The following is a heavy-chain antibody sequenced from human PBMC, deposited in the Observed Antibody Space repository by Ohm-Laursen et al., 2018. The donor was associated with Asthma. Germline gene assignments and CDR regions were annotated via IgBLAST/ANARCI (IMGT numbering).Heavy chain of an antibody. J-gene: IGHJ4*02. CDR2: ISYDGSNK. CDR1: GFTFSDYG. V-gene: IGHV3-30*03. D-gene: IGHD6-13*01. Sequence: SLRLSCAASGFTFSDYGMHWVRQAPGKGLEWVAVISYDGSNKYYADSVKGRFTISRDNSKNTLYLQMNSLRAEDTAVYYCARDGPTIAAAALDYWGQGTLVTVSS. CDR3: ARDGPTIAAAALDY.